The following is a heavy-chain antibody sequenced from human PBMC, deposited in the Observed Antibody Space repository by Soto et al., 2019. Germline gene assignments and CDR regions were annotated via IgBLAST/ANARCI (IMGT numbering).Heavy chain of an antibody. Sequence: SVKVSCKASGGTFSSYAISWVRQAPGQGLEWMGGIIPIFGTANYAQKFQGRVTITADESTSTAYMELSSLRSEDTAVYYCARGGSGYYTLYYFDYWGQGTLVTVSS. CDR2: IIPIFGTA. CDR3: ARGGSGYYTLYYFDY. V-gene: IGHV1-69*13. CDR1: GGTFSSYA. J-gene: IGHJ4*02. D-gene: IGHD3-3*01.